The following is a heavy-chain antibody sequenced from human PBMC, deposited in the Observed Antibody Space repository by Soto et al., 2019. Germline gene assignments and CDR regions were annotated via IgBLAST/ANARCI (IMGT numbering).Heavy chain of an antibody. J-gene: IGHJ4*02. D-gene: IGHD6-19*01. CDR2: IYYSGST. Sequence: SETLSLTCTVSGGSISSYYLSWMRQPPGKGLEWTGYIYYSGSTNYNPSLKSRVTISVDTSKNQFSLKLSSVTAADTAVYYCAREEVAGDAYFDYWGQGTLVTVYS. V-gene: IGHV4-59*01. CDR1: GGSISSYY. CDR3: AREEVAGDAYFDY.